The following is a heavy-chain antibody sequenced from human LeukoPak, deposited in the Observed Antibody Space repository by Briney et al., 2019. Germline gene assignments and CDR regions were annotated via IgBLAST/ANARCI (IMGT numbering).Heavy chain of an antibody. CDR1: GYSISSGYY. J-gene: IGHJ5*02. Sequence: SETLSLTCTVSGYSISSGYYWGWIRQPPGKGLEWIGYIYYSGSTNYNPSLKSRVTISVDTSKDQFSLKLSSVTAADTAVYYCARDLNHCSSTSCYGGWFDPWGQGTLVTVSS. CDR3: ARDLNHCSSTSCYGGWFDP. V-gene: IGHV4-61*01. CDR2: IYYSGST. D-gene: IGHD2-2*01.